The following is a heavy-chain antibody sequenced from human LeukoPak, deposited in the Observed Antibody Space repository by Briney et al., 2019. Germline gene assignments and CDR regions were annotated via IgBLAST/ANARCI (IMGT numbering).Heavy chain of an antibody. J-gene: IGHJ4*02. CDR1: SGSISSYY. CDR2: LYYSGNT. D-gene: IGHD5-24*01. Sequence: ASETLSLTCTVSSGSISSYYWSWIRQPPGKGLEWIGYLYYSGNTKYNPSLKSRVTISVDTSKNQFSLKLTSVTAADTAVYYCARESRDVETEGFDYWGQGTLVTVSS. CDR3: ARESRDVETEGFDY. V-gene: IGHV4-59*01.